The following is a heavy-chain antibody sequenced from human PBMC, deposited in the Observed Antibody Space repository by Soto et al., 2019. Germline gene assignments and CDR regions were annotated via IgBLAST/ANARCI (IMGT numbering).Heavy chain of an antibody. J-gene: IGHJ6*02. D-gene: IGHD5-18*01. CDR3: TTDLKRGYSYGWNYYYGMDV. Sequence: PGGSLRLSCAASGFTFSNAWMNWVRQAPWKGLEWVGRIKSKTDGGTTDYAAPVKGRFTISRDDSKNTLYLQMNSLKTEDTAVYYCTTDLKRGYSYGWNYYYGMDVWGQGTTVTVSS. CDR1: GFTFSNAW. CDR2: IKSKTDGGTT. V-gene: IGHV3-15*07.